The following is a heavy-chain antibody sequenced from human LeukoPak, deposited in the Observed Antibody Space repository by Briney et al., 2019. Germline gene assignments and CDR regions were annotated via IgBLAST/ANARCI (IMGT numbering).Heavy chain of an antibody. Sequence: PGGSLRLSCAASGFTFSSYAMSWVRQAPGRGLEWVSAISGSGGSTYYADSVKGRFTISRDNSKNTLYLQMNSLRAEDTAVYYCAKLSRSIAARPPFDYWGQGTLVTVSS. CDR2: ISGSGGST. J-gene: IGHJ4*02. CDR3: AKLSRSIAARPPFDY. V-gene: IGHV3-23*01. D-gene: IGHD6-6*01. CDR1: GFTFSSYA.